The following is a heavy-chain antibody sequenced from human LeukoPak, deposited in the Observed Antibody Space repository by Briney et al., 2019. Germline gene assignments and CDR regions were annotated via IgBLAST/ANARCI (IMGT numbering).Heavy chain of an antibody. CDR3: AREVTMVRGVITKFYYYGMEV. Sequence: ASVKVSCKASGGTFSSYAISWVRQAPGPGLEWMGGIIPIFGTANYAQKFQGRVTITADESTSTAYMELSSLRSEDTAVYYCAREVTMVRGVITKFYYYGMEVWGQGTTVTVSS. V-gene: IGHV1-69*13. D-gene: IGHD3-10*01. J-gene: IGHJ6*02. CDR2: IIPIFGTA. CDR1: GGTFSSYA.